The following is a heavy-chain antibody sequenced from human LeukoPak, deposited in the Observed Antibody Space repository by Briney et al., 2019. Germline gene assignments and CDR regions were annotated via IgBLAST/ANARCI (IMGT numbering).Heavy chain of an antibody. CDR2: IYYSGIT. J-gene: IGHJ6*02. V-gene: IGHV4-30-4*01. D-gene: IGHD3-22*01. Sequence: SETLSLTCPVSGGSISSGDYYWSWIRQPPGKGLEWIGYIYYSGITYYNPSLKSRVTISVDTSKNQFSLKLSSVTAADTAVYYCARVRYYYDSSGYFYYYGMDVWGQGTTVTVSS. CDR1: GGSISSGDYY. CDR3: ARVRYYYDSSGYFYYYGMDV.